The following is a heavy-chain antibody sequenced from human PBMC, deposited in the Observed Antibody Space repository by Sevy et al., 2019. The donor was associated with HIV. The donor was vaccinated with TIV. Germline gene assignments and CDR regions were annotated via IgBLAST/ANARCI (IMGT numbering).Heavy chain of an antibody. V-gene: IGHV1-46*01. CDR3: ASYTTGSRGDY. CDR1: GYSITRYY. Sequence: ASVKVSCKASGYSITRYYMHWVRQAPGQGLEWMGIINPSDGGTTYAQTFQGRVTMTTNTSTSTVYMELSSLRCEDTAVYYCASYTTGSRGDYWGQGTLVTVSS. J-gene: IGHJ4*02. CDR2: INPSDGGT. D-gene: IGHD1-1*01.